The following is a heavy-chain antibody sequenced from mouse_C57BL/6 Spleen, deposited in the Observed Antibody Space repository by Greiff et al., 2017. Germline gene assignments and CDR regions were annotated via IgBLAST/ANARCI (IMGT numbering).Heavy chain of an antibody. J-gene: IGHJ2*01. Sequence: VQVVESGPGLVAPSQSLSITCTVSGFSLTSYAISWVRQPPGKGLEWLGVIWTGGGTNYNSALNSRLSISKDNSKSQVFLKMNSLQTDDTARYYCARLDSSGWYYFDYWGQGTTLTVSS. D-gene: IGHD3-2*02. CDR2: IWTGGGT. CDR1: GFSLTSYA. V-gene: IGHV2-9-1*01. CDR3: ARLDSSGWYYFDY.